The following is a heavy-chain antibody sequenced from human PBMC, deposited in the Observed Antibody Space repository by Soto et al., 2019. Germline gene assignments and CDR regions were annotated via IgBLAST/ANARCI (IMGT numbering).Heavy chain of an antibody. CDR1: GGSISSGGYY. CDR2: IYSSGNT. V-gene: IGHV4-31*01. J-gene: IGHJ4*02. Sequence: QVQLQESGPGLVKPSQTLSLTCTVSGGSISSGGYYWGWIRQHPGKGLEWIGYIYSSGNTYYNPSRKSLVTISVDTSKNHSSLTLSSGTAADTAVYYCAREPSIWGQGTLVTVSS. CDR3: AREPSI.